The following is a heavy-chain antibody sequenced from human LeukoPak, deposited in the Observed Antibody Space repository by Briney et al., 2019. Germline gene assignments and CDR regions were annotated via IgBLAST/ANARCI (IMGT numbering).Heavy chain of an antibody. Sequence: SETLSLTCAVYGGSFSGYYWSWIRQPPGKGLEWIGEINHRGSTNYNPSLKSRVTISVDTSKNQFSLKLSSVTAADTAVYYCASGLNTGFYFDYWGQGTLVTVSS. V-gene: IGHV4-34*01. J-gene: IGHJ4*02. CDR2: INHRGST. D-gene: IGHD4-17*01. CDR3: ASGLNTGFYFDY. CDR1: GGSFSGYY.